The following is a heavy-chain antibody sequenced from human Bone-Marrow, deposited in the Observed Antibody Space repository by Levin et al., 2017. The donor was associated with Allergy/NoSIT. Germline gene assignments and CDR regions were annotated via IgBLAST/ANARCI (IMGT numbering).Heavy chain of an antibody. V-gene: IGHV5-51*01. CDR2: IYPGDSDT. Sequence: GESLKISCKGSGYSFTSYWIGWVRQMPGKGLEWMGIIYPGDSDTRYSPSFQGQVTISADKSISTAYLQWSSLKASDTAMYYCARLDSYDSSGYSQSGDAFDIWGQGTMVTVSS. J-gene: IGHJ3*02. CDR3: ARLDSYDSSGYSQSGDAFDI. D-gene: IGHD3-22*01. CDR1: GYSFTSYW.